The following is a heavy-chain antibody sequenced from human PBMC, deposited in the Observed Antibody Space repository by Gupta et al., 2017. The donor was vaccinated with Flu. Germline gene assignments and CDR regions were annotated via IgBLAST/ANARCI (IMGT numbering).Heavy chain of an antibody. J-gene: IGHJ3*02. CDR2: ISFSGGYI. CDR3: ARLGPYDAFDI. D-gene: IGHD1-26*01. V-gene: IGHV3-21*06. Sequence: MNWVRQAPGKGLEWVSSISFSGGYIYYADSVKGRFTISRDNAKSSLFLQMDTLRAEDSALYFCARLGPYDAFDIWGQGTVVSVSS.